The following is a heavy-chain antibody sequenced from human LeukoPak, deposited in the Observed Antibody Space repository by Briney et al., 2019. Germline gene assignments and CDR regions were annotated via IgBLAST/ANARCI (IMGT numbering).Heavy chain of an antibody. D-gene: IGHD2-15*01. CDR3: ARGHFSRYCSGGSCYWDYYYGMDV. V-gene: IGHV3-11*04. J-gene: IGHJ6*02. CDR1: GFTFSDYY. Sequence: GGSLRLSCAASGFTFSDYYMSWIRQAPGKGLEWVSYISSSGSTIYYADSVKGRSTISRDNAKNSLYLQMNSLRDGDTAVYYCARGHFSRYCSGGSCYWDYYYGMDVWGQGTTVTVSS. CDR2: ISSSGSTI.